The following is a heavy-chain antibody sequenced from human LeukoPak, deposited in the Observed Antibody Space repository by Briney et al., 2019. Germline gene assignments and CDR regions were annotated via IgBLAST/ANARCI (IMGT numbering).Heavy chain of an antibody. V-gene: IGHV3-23*01. CDR3: AKVLNIYHYYGMDV. CDR2: ISGSGGST. D-gene: IGHD2/OR15-2a*01. Sequence: GGSLRLSCAASGVTFTSYAMTWVRQAPGKGLEWVSGISGSGGSTDYADSVRGRFTISRDNSKNTLFLQMNSLRAEDTAVYYCAKVLNIYHYYGMDVWGQGTTVTVSS. CDR1: GVTFTSYA. J-gene: IGHJ6*02.